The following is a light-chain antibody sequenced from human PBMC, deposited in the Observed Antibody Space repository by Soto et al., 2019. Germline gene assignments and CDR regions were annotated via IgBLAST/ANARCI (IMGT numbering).Light chain of an antibody. V-gene: IGKV2-28*01. CDR3: MQALQTPLT. CDR2: LGS. J-gene: IGKJ1*01. Sequence: DLVMTQSPLSLPVTPGEPASISWRSSQSFLHSNGYNYLDWYLQKPGQSPQLLIYLGSNRASGVPDRFSGRGSGTDFTLKISRVEAEDVGVYYCMQALQTPLTFGQGTKVEIK. CDR1: QSFLHSNGYNY.